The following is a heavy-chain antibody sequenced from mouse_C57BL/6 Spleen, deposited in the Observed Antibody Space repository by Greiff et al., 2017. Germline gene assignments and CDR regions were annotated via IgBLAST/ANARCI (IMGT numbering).Heavy chain of an antibody. V-gene: IGHV2-5*01. CDR3: AKSETSPYYGSSSWYFDV. J-gene: IGHJ1*03. Sequence: VHLVESGPGLVQPSQSLSITCTVSGFSLTSYGVHWVRQSPGKGLEWLGVIWRGGSTDYNAAFMSRLSITKDNSKSQVFFKMNSLQADDTAIYYCAKSETSPYYGSSSWYFDVWGTGTTVTVSS. CDR2: IWRGGST. D-gene: IGHD1-1*01. CDR1: GFSLTSYG.